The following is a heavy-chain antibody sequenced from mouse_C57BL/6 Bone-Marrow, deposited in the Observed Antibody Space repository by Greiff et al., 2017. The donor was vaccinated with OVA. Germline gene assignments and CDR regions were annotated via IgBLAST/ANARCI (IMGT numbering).Heavy chain of an antibody. Sequence: EVLRVESGGGLVKPGGSLKLSCAASGFTFSSYAMSWVRQTPEKRLEWVATISDGGSYTYYPDNVKGRFTISRDNAKNNLYLQMSHLKSEDTAMYYCARDTAGAYWGQGTLVTVSA. V-gene: IGHV5-4*01. D-gene: IGHD1-2*01. J-gene: IGHJ3*01. CDR3: ARDTAGAY. CDR1: GFTFSSYA. CDR2: ISDGGSYT.